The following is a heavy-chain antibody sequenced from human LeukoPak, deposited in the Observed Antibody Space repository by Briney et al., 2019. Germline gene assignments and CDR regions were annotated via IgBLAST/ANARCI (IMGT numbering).Heavy chain of an antibody. Sequence: SETLSLTCAVYGGSFSRYYRSWIRQSPGKGLEWIAEIDHRGDTNYNPSVKSRVTISVDTSKNQFSLKMRSLSAADTALYYCARGATISETGYFDFWGQGTLVTVSS. V-gene: IGHV4-34*01. CDR2: IDHRGDT. D-gene: IGHD5-24*01. CDR3: ARGATISETGYFDF. CDR1: GGSFSRYY. J-gene: IGHJ4*03.